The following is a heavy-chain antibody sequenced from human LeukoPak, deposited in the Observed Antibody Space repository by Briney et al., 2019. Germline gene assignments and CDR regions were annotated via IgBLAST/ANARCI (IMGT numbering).Heavy chain of an antibody. CDR1: GGTFSSYA. J-gene: IGHJ4*02. Sequence: ASVKVSCKASGGTFSSYAISWVRQAPGQGLEWMGWINPNSGGTNYAQKFQGRVTMTRDTSISTAYMELSRLRSDDTAVYYCARSLPAAIQKFDYWGQGTLVTVSS. V-gene: IGHV1-2*02. D-gene: IGHD2-2*01. CDR3: ARSLPAAIQKFDY. CDR2: INPNSGGT.